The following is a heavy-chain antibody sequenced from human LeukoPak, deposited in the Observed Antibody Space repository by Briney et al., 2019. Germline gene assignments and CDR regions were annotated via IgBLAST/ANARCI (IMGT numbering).Heavy chain of an antibody. CDR2: IYTAGST. CDR3: AGGNTWPGLSY. D-gene: IGHD6-25*01. CDR1: GFTVSGNY. V-gene: IGHV3-53*01. Sequence: QAGGSLRLSCAASGFTVSGNYMSWVRQAPGKGLEWVSVIYTAGSTYNADSVKGRFTISRYKSKNTLYLQMNTLRAEDTAAYFCAGGNTWPGLSYWGQGTLLTVSS. J-gene: IGHJ4*02.